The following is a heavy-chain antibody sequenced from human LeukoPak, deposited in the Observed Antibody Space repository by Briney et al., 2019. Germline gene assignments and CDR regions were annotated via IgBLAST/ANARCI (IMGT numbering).Heavy chain of an antibody. CDR1: GGPISSSSYY. J-gene: IGHJ4*02. CDR2: IYYSGST. Sequence: PSETLSLTCTVSGGPISSSSYYWGWIRQPPGKGREWIGSIYYSGSTYYNPSLKSRVTISVDTSKNQFSLKLSSVTAADTAVYYCASLNYYDSSGYHGGRGYWGQGTLVTVSS. V-gene: IGHV4-39*01. CDR3: ASLNYYDSSGYHGGRGY. D-gene: IGHD3-22*01.